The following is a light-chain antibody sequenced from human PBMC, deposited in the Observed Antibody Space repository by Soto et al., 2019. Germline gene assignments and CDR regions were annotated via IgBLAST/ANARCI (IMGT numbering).Light chain of an antibody. J-gene: IGKJ2*01. CDR3: QQYGSSLRT. Sequence: EIVVTQSPGTLSLSPGERATLSCRASQSVSNNYLAWYQQKPGQAPRLLIYGASRRATGIPDRFSGSGSGTDFALTISRLEPEDLAVYYCQQYGSSLRTFGQGTKLEIK. V-gene: IGKV3-20*01. CDR1: QSVSNNY. CDR2: GAS.